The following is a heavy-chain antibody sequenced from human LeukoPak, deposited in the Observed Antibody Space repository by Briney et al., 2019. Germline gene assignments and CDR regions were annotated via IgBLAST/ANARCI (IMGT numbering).Heavy chain of an antibody. V-gene: IGHV3-11*01. J-gene: IGHJ4*02. CDR3: ARHERNVVVVAATPFDY. CDR1: GFTFSDYY. CDR2: ISSSGSTI. Sequence: PGGSLRLSCAASGFTFSDYYMSWIRQAPGKGLEWVSYISSSGSTIYYADSVKGRFTISRDNAKNSLYLQMNSLRAEDTAVYYCARHERNVVVVAATPFDYWGQGTLVTVSS. D-gene: IGHD2-15*01.